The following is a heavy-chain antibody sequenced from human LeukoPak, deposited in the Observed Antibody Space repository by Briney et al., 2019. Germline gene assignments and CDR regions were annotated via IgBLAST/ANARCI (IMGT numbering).Heavy chain of an antibody. D-gene: IGHD3-22*01. J-gene: IGHJ3*02. CDR3: TTTRVVIIGSYRALDI. CDR1: GFTFSTYT. Sequence: GGSLRLSCAASGFTFSTYTMNWVRQAPGRGLEWVGRIKSKSDGETTDYAAPVKGRFTISRDDSRNTLYLQMNSLKTEDTAVYYCTTTRVVIIGSYRALDIWGQGTMVTVSS. CDR2: IKSKSDGETT. V-gene: IGHV3-15*01.